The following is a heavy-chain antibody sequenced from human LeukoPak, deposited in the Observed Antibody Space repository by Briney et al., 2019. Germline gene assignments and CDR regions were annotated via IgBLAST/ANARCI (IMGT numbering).Heavy chain of an antibody. J-gene: IGHJ4*02. V-gene: IGHV3-30*03. Sequence: GGSLRLSCAASGFTFSSYGMHWVRQAPGKGLEWVAVISYDGDNKYYTDSVKGRFTISRDNSKNTIYLQMNSLRVEDTAVYYCVRDYSSRWYYFDYWGQGTLVTVSS. CDR3: VRDYSSRWYYFDY. CDR1: GFTFSSYG. D-gene: IGHD6-13*01. CDR2: ISYDGDNK.